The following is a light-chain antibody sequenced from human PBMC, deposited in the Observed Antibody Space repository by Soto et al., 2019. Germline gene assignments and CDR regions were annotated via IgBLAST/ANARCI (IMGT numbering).Light chain of an antibody. CDR3: QQYNDWPPLT. J-gene: IGKJ4*01. Sequence: EIVMTQSPATLSVSPGERATLSCRASQSVNINLAWYQQKPCQAPRLLIYGTSTRATGVPARFSGSGSGTEFTLTISTLQSEDFAVYYCQQYNDWPPLTFGGGTKVDIK. V-gene: IGKV3-15*01. CDR1: QSVNIN. CDR2: GTS.